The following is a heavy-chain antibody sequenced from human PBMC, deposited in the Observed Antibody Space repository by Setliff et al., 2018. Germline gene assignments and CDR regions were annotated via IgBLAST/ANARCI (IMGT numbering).Heavy chain of an antibody. V-gene: IGHV4-39*01. CDR2: IYYRGDT. Sequence: LSETLSLTCTVSGGSIGSGVYYWAWIRQPPGKGLEWIGRIYYRGDTYYNASLKSRLTLSVDTSKNQVSLNLRSVTAADTAVYYCARTGTYRYFDYWGQGTQVTVS. CDR3: ARTGTYRYFDY. D-gene: IGHD1-1*01. J-gene: IGHJ4*02. CDR1: GGSIGSGVYY.